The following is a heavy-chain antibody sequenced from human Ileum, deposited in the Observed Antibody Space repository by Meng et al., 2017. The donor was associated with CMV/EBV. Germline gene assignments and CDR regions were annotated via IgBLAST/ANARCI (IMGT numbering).Heavy chain of an antibody. J-gene: IGHJ4*02. CDR3: AKDRVTGSSLFDY. D-gene: IGHD3-10*01. Sequence: CAASGFTFNNYGMHWVRQAPGKGLEWVAGIWYDGSNKYYGDSVRGRFTISRDNSENTLYLQMNSLRVEDTAVYYCAKDRVTGSSLFDYWGQGILVTVSS. V-gene: IGHV3-33*06. CDR1: GFTFNNYG. CDR2: IWYDGSNK.